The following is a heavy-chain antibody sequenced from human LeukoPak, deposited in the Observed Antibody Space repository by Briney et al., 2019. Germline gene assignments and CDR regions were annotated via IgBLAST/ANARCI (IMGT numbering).Heavy chain of an antibody. CDR1: GGSFSGYH. V-gene: IGHV4-34*01. D-gene: IGHD2-21*02. J-gene: IGHJ5*01. CDR3: ARDRCGGDCYPNWFES. CDR2: INHSGST. Sequence: SETLSLTCAVYGGSFSGYHWTWIRQPPGKGLEWIGQINHSGSTNYNPSLKSRVTISVDTSKNQFSLKLKSVTAADTAVYYCARDRCGGDCYPNWFESWGQGTLVTVSS.